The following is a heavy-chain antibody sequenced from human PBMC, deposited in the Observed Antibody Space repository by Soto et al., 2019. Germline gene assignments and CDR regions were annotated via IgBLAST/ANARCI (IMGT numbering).Heavy chain of an antibody. CDR3: AKDGAAFHGSGSYYTS. CDR1: GFTFDDYA. D-gene: IGHD3-10*01. V-gene: IGHV3-9*01. J-gene: IGHJ5*02. Sequence: EVQLVESGGGLVQPGRSLRLSCAAPGFTFDDYAMHWVRQAPGKGLEWVSGISWNSGSIGYADSVKGRFTISRDNAKNSLYLQMNSLRAEDTALYYCAKDGAAFHGSGSYYTSWGQGTLVTVSS. CDR2: ISWNSGSI.